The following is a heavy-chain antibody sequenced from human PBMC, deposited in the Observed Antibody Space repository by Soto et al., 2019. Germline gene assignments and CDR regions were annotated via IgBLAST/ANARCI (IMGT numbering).Heavy chain of an antibody. CDR3: ARDRGSFGGYDSTVAGTVWFDP. CDR1: GFTFSSYS. V-gene: IGHV3-48*02. Sequence: PGGSLRLSCAASGFTFSSYSMNWVRQAPGKGLEWVSYISSSSSTIYYADSVKGRFTISRGNAKNSLYLQMNSLRDEDTVVYYCARDRGSFGGYDSTVAGTVWFDPWGQGT. D-gene: IGHD6-19*01. J-gene: IGHJ5*02. CDR2: ISSSSSTI.